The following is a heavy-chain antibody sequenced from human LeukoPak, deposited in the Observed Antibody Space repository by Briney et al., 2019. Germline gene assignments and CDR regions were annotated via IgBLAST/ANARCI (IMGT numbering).Heavy chain of an antibody. J-gene: IGHJ4*02. CDR1: GFTFSRSW. Sequence: GGSLRLSCAASGFTFSRSWMHWVRQAPGKGLEWLGVIKSKGYGGTIEYAASVKGRFSISRDDARSIAYLQMNSLKTEDTAVYYCTRVGYWGQGILVTVSS. CDR2: IKSKGYGGTI. CDR3: TRVGY. V-gene: IGHV3-49*04.